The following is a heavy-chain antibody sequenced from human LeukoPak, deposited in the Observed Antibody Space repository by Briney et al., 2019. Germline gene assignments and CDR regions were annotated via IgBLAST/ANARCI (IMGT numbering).Heavy chain of an antibody. V-gene: IGHV3-21*04. Sequence: SGGSLRLSCAASGFTFSSYPLNWVRQAPGKGLEWVSSIGTSNTYIYYADSLQGRFTISRDNAKNSLYLQMNSLRAEDTAVYYCAKDERGTILGRSEYYFDYWGQGTLVTVSS. CDR2: IGTSNTYI. CDR3: AKDERGTILGRSEYYFDY. J-gene: IGHJ4*02. CDR1: GFTFSSYP. D-gene: IGHD3-3*01.